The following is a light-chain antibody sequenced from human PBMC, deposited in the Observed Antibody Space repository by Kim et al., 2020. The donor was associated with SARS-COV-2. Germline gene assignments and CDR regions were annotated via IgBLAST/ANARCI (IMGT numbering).Light chain of an antibody. CDR1: QSISNW. J-gene: IGKJ1*01. CDR3: QQYRSYPWT. V-gene: IGKV1-5*03. Sequence: DIQMTQSPSTLSASVGDRVTITCRASQSISNWLAWYQQKPGKAPKLLIYKASSLESGVPSRFSGSGSGTEFTVTISGLQPDDFATYYCQQYRSYPWTFGQGTKVDIK. CDR2: KAS.